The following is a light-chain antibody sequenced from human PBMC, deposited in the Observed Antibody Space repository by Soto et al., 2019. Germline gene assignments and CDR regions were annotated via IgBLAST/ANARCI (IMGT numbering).Light chain of an antibody. V-gene: IGKV3-15*01. J-gene: IGKJ1*01. CDR2: GAS. CDR1: QSVSSN. CDR3: QQYNDWPRT. Sequence: EIVMTQSPATLSVSQGERASVSSRASQSVSSNLAWYQQKPGQAPRLLIYGASTRATGIPARFSGSGSGTEFTLTISSLQSEDFAVYYCQQYNDWPRTFGQGTKVDI.